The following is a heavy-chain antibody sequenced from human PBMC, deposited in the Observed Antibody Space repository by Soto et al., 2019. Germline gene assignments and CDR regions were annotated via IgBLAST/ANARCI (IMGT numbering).Heavy chain of an antibody. CDR2: ISPSGGST. D-gene: IGHD6-13*01. V-gene: IGHV1-46*01. J-gene: IGHJ6*02. CDR3: ARDRGSSSLYYYYGMDV. Sequence: ASVKLSCKASGYPFTSYYMHWVRQAPGQGLEWMGIISPSGGSTSYAQKFQGRVTMTRDTSTSTVYMELSSLRSEDTAVYYCARDRGSSSLYYYYGMDVWGQGTTVTVSS. CDR1: GYPFTSYY.